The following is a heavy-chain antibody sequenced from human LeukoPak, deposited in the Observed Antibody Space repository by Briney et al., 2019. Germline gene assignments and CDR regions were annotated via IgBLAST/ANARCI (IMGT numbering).Heavy chain of an antibody. CDR2: IIPIFGTA. J-gene: IGHJ6*03. Sequence: ASVKVSCKASRGTFSSYAISWVRQAPEQGLEWMGRIIPIFGTANYAQKFQGRVTITTDESTSTAYMELSSLRSEDTAVYSCASEYYDFWSGYYYYYYMDVWGKGTTVTVSS. D-gene: IGHD3-3*01. V-gene: IGHV1-69*05. CDR1: RGTFSSYA. CDR3: ASEYYDFWSGYYYYYYMDV.